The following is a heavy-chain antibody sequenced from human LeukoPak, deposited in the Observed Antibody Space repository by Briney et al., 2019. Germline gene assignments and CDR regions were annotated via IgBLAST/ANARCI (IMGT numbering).Heavy chain of an antibody. CDR3: ARDRAREGITIFGVVKNAFDI. CDR2: INPNSGGT. CDR1: GYAFTGYY. J-gene: IGHJ3*02. V-gene: IGHV1-2*02. D-gene: IGHD3-3*01. Sequence: ASVEVSCKASGYAFTGYYMHWVRQAPGQGLEWMGWINPNSGGTNYAQKFQGRVTMTRDTSISTAYMELSRLRSDDTAVYYCARDRAREGITIFGVVKNAFDIWGQGTMVTVSS.